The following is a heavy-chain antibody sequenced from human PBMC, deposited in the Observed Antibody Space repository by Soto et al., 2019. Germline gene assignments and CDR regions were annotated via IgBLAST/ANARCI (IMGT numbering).Heavy chain of an antibody. V-gene: IGHV3-23*01. CDR1: GFSFGTYL. D-gene: IGHD2-21*01. J-gene: IGHJ4*02. CDR3: ASWGHIVPVSPTDFDH. CDR2: ISGNGFDT. Sequence: GGSLRLSCNASGFSFGTYLMTWVRQAPGKGLEWVSSISGNGFDTYYADSVKGRFTISRDNSKNRLSLQMNSLRADDTALYYCASWGHIVPVSPTDFDHWGEGTLVTVSS.